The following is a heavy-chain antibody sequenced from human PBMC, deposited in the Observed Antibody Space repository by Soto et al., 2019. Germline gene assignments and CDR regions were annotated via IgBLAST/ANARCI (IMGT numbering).Heavy chain of an antibody. J-gene: IGHJ6*02. Sequence: GRSLRLSCVSSVFTFISYVMSWVRQAAGGGLEWVSAISGFGGKTYYADSVTGRFTLPRDNPEHPLYLQITSLRAAGPAVYYCTSGGYWDYYGMDVWGQGTTVTVSS. D-gene: IGHD3-22*01. CDR2: ISGFGGKT. V-gene: IGHV3-23*01. CDR1: VFTFISYV. CDR3: TSGGYWDYYGMDV.